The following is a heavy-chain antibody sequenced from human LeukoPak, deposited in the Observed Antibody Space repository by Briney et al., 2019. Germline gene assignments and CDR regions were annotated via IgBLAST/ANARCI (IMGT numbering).Heavy chain of an antibody. CDR1: GCSISSSSYY. J-gene: IGHJ4*02. Sequence: SETLSLTCTVSGCSISSSSYYWGWIRQPPGKGLEWIVSIYYSGSTYYNPSLKSRVTISVDTSKNQFSLKLSSVTVADTAVYYCARPSTTIFGVVIDYWGQGTLVTVSS. CDR2: IYYSGST. D-gene: IGHD3-3*01. V-gene: IGHV4-39*01. CDR3: ARPSTTIFGVVIDY.